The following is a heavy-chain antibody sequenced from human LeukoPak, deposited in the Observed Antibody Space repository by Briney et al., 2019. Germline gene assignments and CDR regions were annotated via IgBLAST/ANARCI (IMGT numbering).Heavy chain of an antibody. J-gene: IGHJ3*01. V-gene: IGHV3-53*01. CDR2: IYSGGTT. D-gene: IGHD4-23*01. CDR3: ARGADYGGSPDAFDV. CDR1: GFTVNSNH. Sequence: GGSLRLSCAASGFTVNSNHMSWVRLAPGKGLKWVSIIYSGGTTYYADSVKGRFTISRDNSKNSLYLQMNSLRAEDTAVYYCARGADYGGSPDAFDVWGRGTIVTVSS.